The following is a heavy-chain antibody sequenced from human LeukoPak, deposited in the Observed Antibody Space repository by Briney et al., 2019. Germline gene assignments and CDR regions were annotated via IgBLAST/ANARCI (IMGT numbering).Heavy chain of an antibody. CDR3: ARDHFDRSGYYYGFDN. D-gene: IGHD3-22*01. V-gene: IGHV3-74*01. CDR1: GFTFSSYW. Sequence: GGSLRLSCAASGFTFSSYWMHWVRQAPGKGLVWVSRINSDGSSTSYADSVKGRFTISRDNAKNTLYLQMNSLRAEDTAVYYCARDHFDRSGYYYGFDNWGQGTLVTVSS. CDR2: INSDGSST. J-gene: IGHJ4*02.